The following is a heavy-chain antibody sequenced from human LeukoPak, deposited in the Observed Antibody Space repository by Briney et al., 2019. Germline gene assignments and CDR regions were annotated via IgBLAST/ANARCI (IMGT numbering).Heavy chain of an antibody. J-gene: IGHJ5*02. CDR2: IRYDGSSK. CDR1: EFTFSSYG. V-gene: IGHV3-30*02. Sequence: GGSLRLSCAASEFTFSSYGMHWVRQAPGKGLEWVSFIRYDGSSKYYAESVKGRFTVSRDNSKNTLYLQMNSLRAEDTAVYYCARDAQRYSSGWEVWYNWFDPWGQGTLVTVSS. CDR3: ARDAQRYSSGWEVWYNWFDP. D-gene: IGHD6-19*01.